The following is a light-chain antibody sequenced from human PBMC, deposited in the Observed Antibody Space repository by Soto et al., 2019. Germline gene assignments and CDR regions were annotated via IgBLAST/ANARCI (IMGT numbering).Light chain of an antibody. J-gene: IGLJ1*01. CDR3: AAWDGSLNGHV. V-gene: IGLV1-44*01. CDR1: TANIGENS. CDR2: VTN. Sequence: QSVLTQPPSVSGTLGQGVTISCSGSTANIGENSVGWFQQLPGTAPKVLIYVTNKRPSGVPDRFSGSMSGTSAYLAISGLQSEDEADYYCAAWDGSLNGHVFGTGTKLTVL.